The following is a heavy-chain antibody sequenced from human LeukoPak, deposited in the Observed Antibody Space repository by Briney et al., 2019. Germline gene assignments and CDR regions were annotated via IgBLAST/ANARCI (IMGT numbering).Heavy chain of an antibody. CDR3: AKDQGVYGILWWPGY. CDR1: GFTFSSYS. D-gene: IGHD2-21*01. V-gene: IGHV3-23*01. J-gene: IGHJ4*02. CDR2: ISGSGGST. Sequence: TGGSLRLSCAASGFTFSSYSMNWVRQAPGKGLEWVSAISGSGGSTYYADSVKGRFTISRDNSKNTLYLQMNSLRAEDTAVYYCAKDQGVYGILWWPGYWGQGTLVTVSS.